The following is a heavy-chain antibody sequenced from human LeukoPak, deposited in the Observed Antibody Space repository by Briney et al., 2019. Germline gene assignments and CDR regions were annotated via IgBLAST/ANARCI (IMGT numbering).Heavy chain of an antibody. D-gene: IGHD2-15*01. CDR1: GFTFINYA. CDR2: VSATGVGT. V-gene: IGHV3-23*01. CDR3: AAQYYRTVVADDY. J-gene: IGHJ4*02. Sequence: GGSLRLSCAASGFTFINYAMSWVRPAPGKGLEWVSLVSATGVGTFYANSVKGRFTISRDNSKTTLYLQMNSLRAEDTAVYYCAAQYYRTVVADDYWGEGTLVTVSS.